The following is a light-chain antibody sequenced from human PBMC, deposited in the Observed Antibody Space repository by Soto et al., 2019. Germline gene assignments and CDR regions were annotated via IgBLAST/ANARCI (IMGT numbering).Light chain of an antibody. J-gene: IGLJ2*01. V-gene: IGLV2-11*01. CDR3: CSYAGRLAVV. CDR1: SSDVGGYNY. CDR2: DVS. Sequence: QSALTQPRSVSGSPGQSVTISCTGTSSDVGGYNYVSWYQQHPGKAPKLMIYDVSKRPSGVPDRFSGSKSGNTASLTISGLQAEDEAYYYCCSYAGRLAVVFGGGTKLTVL.